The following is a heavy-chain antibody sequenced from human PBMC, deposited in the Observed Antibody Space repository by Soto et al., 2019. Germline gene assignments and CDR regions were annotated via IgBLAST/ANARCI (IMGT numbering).Heavy chain of an antibody. CDR2: INHSAST. J-gene: IGHJ4*02. D-gene: IGHD6-6*01. Sequence: PSETLSLTFAVYGGSFSGYYWRWIRQPPGKGLEWIGEINHSASTNYNPSLTSRVTISLDTSKNQCSLMLSSVTAADTAVYYCARGGRIAARLAFDYWGQGTLVTVSS. CDR3: ARGGRIAARLAFDY. V-gene: IGHV4-34*01. CDR1: GGSFSGYY.